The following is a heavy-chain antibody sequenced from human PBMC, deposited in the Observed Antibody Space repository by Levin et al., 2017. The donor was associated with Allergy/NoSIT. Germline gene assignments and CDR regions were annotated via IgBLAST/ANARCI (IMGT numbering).Heavy chain of an antibody. Sequence: PSETLSLTCTVSGGSISSSSYYWGWIRQPPGKGLEWIGSMYYSGSTYYNPSLKSRVTISVDTSKNQFSLKLTSVTAADTAVYYCARLPYYYHSSTYTVDYWGQGTLVTVSS. CDR3: ARLPYYYHSSTYTVDY. V-gene: IGHV4-39*01. D-gene: IGHD3-22*01. CDR2: MYYSGST. J-gene: IGHJ4*02. CDR1: GGSISSSSYY.